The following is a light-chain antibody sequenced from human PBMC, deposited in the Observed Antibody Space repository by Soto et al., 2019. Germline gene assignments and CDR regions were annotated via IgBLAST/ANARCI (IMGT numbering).Light chain of an antibody. V-gene: IGLV1-44*01. J-gene: IGLJ3*02. Sequence: QPVLTQPPSASGTPGQRVTISCSGGASNIGSNTVNWYQQLPGTAPKLLIYINSQRPSGVPDRFSGSKSGTSASLAISGLQSEDEADYYCAAWDDSLNGRWVFGGGTKLTVL. CDR1: ASNIGSNT. CDR3: AAWDDSLNGRWV. CDR2: INS.